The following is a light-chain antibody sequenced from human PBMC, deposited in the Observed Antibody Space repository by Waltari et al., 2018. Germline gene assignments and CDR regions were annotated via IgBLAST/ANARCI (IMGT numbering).Light chain of an antibody. Sequence: DIVLTQSPDSLAVSLDGSDTINCKSNHSVFYSSNNKNYLAWYQQKTGQPPNLLIYWASTRESGVPDRFSGSGSGSDFTLTISSLQAEDVAVYYCQQFYSTPRTFGQGTKLEI. CDR3: QQFYSTPRT. CDR1: HSVFYSSNNKNY. V-gene: IGKV4-1*01. CDR2: WAS. J-gene: IGKJ2*02.